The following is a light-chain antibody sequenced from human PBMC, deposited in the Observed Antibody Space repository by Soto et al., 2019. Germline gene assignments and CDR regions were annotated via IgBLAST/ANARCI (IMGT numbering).Light chain of an antibody. V-gene: IGLV2-23*02. CDR2: EVS. J-gene: IGLJ3*02. CDR3: CSDAGSRGV. CDR1: SSDVGSYNL. Sequence: QSALTQPASVSGSPGQSITISCTGTSSDVGSYNLVSWYQQHPGKAPKLMIYEVSKRPSGVSNRFSGSKSGNTASLIISGLQAGDEADYYCCSDAGSRGVFGGGIKLTVL.